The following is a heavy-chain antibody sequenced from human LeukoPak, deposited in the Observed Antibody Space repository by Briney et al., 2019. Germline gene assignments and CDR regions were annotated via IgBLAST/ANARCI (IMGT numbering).Heavy chain of an antibody. CDR3: ARDWGYCSGGNCYRGAFDI. CDR1: GYTFTSYY. CDR2: INPSGGST. V-gene: IGHV1-46*01. D-gene: IGHD2-15*01. Sequence: ASVKVSCKASGYTFTSYYMHWVRQAPGQGLEWMGIINPSGGSTSYAQKFQGRVSMTRDMSTSTVFMELSSLRSEDTAVYYCARDWGYCSGGNCYRGAFDIWGQGTMVTVSS. J-gene: IGHJ3*02.